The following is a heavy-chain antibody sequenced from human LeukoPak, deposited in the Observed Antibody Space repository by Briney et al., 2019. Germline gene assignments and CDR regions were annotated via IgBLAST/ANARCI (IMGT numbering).Heavy chain of an antibody. J-gene: IGHJ4*02. D-gene: IGHD6-19*01. V-gene: IGHV4-34*01. CDR3: ARVMVVAGMRY. CDR1: GGSFSGYY. Sequence: TSETLSLTCAVYGGSFSGYYWSWIRQPPGKGLGWIGEINHSGSTNYNPSLKSRVTISVDTSKNQFSLKRSSVTAADTAVYYCARVMVVAGMRYWGQGTLVTVSS. CDR2: INHSGST.